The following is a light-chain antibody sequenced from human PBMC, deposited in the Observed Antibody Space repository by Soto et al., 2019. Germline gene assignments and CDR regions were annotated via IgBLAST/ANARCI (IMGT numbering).Light chain of an antibody. J-gene: IGKJ2*01. V-gene: IGKV3-15*01. CDR2: GAS. CDR1: QSVSSN. Sequence: EIVMTQSPATLSVSPGERATLSCRASQSVSSNLAWYQQKPGQAPRLLIYGASTRATGIPARFSCSGSGTEFTLTISSLQSEDFAVYYCQQNNNWPPYTFGQGTKLEIK. CDR3: QQNNNWPPYT.